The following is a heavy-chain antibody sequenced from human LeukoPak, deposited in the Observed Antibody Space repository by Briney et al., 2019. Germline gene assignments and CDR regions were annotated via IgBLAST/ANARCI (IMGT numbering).Heavy chain of an antibody. CDR3: ARDAPNRQYGMDV. CDR2: IYYGGST. Sequence: SETLSLTCIVSGGSIRSYYWNWIQQSPGKRLHWIGDIYYGGSTSYNPSLNIRVTITVDTSKNHFSLKLRSVTAADTAVYYCARDAPNRQYGMDVWGQGTTVTVSS. D-gene: IGHD2-8*01. CDR1: GGSIRSYY. J-gene: IGHJ6*02. V-gene: IGHV4-59*01.